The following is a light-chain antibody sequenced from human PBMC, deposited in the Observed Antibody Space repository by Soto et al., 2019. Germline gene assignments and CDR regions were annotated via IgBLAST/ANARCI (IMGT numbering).Light chain of an antibody. CDR3: PQSYSTPRS. V-gene: IGKV1-39*01. CDR1: QSIDNF. J-gene: IGKJ3*01. CDR2: ATS. Sequence: DIQMTQSPSSLSASVGDRVTITCRASQSIDNFVNWYQKKPGKAPKLLIYATSNLQSGVPSTFSGSGLGTDFTITIRRLHPEDLETYYCPQSYSTPRSFGPGTTVDI.